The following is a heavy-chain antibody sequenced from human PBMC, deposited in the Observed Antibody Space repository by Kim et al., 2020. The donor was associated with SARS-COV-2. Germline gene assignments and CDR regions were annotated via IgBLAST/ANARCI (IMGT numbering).Heavy chain of an antibody. V-gene: IGHV1-69*06. D-gene: IGHD1-26*01. J-gene: IGHJ4*02. CDR1: GGTFSSYA. CDR3: ARGGVGHSGSYYGMLYYFDY. Sequence: SVKVSCKASGGTFSSYAISWVRQAPGQGLEWMGGIIPIFGTANYAQKFQGRVTITADKSTSTAYMELSSLRSEDTAMYYCARGGVGHSGSYYGMLYYFDYWGQGTLVTVSS. CDR2: IIPIFGTA.